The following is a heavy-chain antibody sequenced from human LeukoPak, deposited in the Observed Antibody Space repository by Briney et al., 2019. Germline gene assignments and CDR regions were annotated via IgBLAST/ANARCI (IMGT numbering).Heavy chain of an antibody. V-gene: IGHV3-21*04. CDR3: AKDLTMIVVAFDY. CDR1: GFTFSSYS. Sequence: PGGSLRLSCAASGFTFSSYSMNWVRQAPGKGLEWVSYISSSSSYIYYADSVKGRFTISRDNSKNTLYLQMNSLRAEDTAVYYCAKDLTMIVVAFDYWGQGTLVTVSS. D-gene: IGHD3-22*01. CDR2: ISSSSSYI. J-gene: IGHJ4*02.